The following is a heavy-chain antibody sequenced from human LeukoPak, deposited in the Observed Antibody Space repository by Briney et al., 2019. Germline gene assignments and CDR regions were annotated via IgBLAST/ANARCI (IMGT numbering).Heavy chain of an antibody. CDR1: GYTFTNYA. V-gene: IGHV1-3*01. Sequence: ASVKVSCKASGYTFTNYAIHWVRQAPGQGLEWMGWISGGNGNTKYSQKFQDRVTITRDTSASTAYMELSSLRSEDTAIYYCARSTEYSSGSNGGYYFDYWGQGTLVTVSS. CDR3: ARSTEYSSGSNGGYYFDY. CDR2: ISGGNGNT. D-gene: IGHD6-19*01. J-gene: IGHJ4*02.